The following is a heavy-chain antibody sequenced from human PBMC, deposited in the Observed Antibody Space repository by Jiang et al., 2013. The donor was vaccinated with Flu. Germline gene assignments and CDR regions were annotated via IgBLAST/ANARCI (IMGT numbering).Heavy chain of an antibody. Sequence: KVSCKASGYTFTGYYMHWVRQAPGQGLEWMGWINPNSGGTNYAQKFQGRVTMTRDTSISTAYMELSRLRSDDTAVYYCCITMVRGSYWGQGTLVTVSS. CDR1: GYTFTGYY. CDR3: CITMVRGSY. V-gene: IGHV1-2*02. CDR2: INPNSGGT. D-gene: IGHD3-10*01. J-gene: IGHJ4*02.